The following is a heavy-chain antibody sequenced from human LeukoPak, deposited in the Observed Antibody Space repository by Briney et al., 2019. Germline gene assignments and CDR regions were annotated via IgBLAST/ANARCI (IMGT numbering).Heavy chain of an antibody. CDR1: GFTFSSYG. D-gene: IGHD2-2*02. J-gene: IGHJ5*02. CDR2: ISSSSSYI. CDR3: ARSGPAAIWTPGP. V-gene: IGHV3-21*01. Sequence: GGSLRLSCAASGFTFSSYGMNWVRQAPGKGLEWVSSISSSSSYIYYADSVKGRFTISRDNAKNSLYLQMNSLRAEDTAVYYCARSGPAAIWTPGPWGQGTLVTVSS.